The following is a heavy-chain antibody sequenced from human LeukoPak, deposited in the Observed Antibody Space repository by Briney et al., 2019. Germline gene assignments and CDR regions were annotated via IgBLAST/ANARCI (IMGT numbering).Heavy chain of an antibody. CDR1: GITLSNYG. D-gene: IGHD3-22*01. J-gene: IGHJ4*02. Sequence: GGSLRLSCAVSGITLSNYGMSWVREAPGKGLEWVAGISDSGGSTNYAASRKGEFTNSRDNPKNTLYLQIDSLRAEDTIVYCCAKRGVVIRVILVGFHKEAYYFDSWGQGALVTVSS. CDR2: ISDSGGST. CDR3: AKRGVVIRVILVGFHKEAYYFDS. V-gene: IGHV3-23*01.